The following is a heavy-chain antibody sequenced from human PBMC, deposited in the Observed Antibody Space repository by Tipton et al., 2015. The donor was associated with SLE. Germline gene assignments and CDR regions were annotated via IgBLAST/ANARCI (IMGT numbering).Heavy chain of an antibody. V-gene: IGHV3-15*01. CDR1: GFTFSNAW. J-gene: IGHJ3*01. D-gene: IGHD1-14*01. Sequence: SLRLSCAVSGFTFSNAWMSWVRQAPGKGLEWVGRIQSKTDGGTTDFAAPVKGRFTISGDDSKNTLYLQMNSLKTEDTAVYYCTTYKICAHWGQGTMVTVSS. CDR3: TTYKICAH. CDR2: IQSKTDGGTT.